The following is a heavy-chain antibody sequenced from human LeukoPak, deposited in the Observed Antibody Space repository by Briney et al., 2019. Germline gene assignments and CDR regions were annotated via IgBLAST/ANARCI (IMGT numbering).Heavy chain of an antibody. CDR1: GYSFTNYW. Sequence: GESLKISCKGSGYSFTNYWIGWVRQMPGKGLEWMGVIYPGDSDTRYSPSFQGQVTISADKSISTAYLQWTSLKASDTATYYCARQLSEYSRSGSPFDCWGQGSLVTVST. CDR2: IYPGDSDT. J-gene: IGHJ4*02. CDR3: ARQLSEYSRSGSPFDC. V-gene: IGHV5-51*01. D-gene: IGHD3-10*01.